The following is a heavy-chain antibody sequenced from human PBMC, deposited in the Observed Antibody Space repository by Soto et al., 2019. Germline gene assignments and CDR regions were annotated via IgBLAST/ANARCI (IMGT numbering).Heavy chain of an antibody. CDR3: AREDRGRVVVTATRLGNWFDP. Sequence: QVQLVQSGAEVKKPGSSVKVSCKASGGTFSSYTISWVRQAPGQGLEWMGRIIPILGIANYAQKFHGRVTITGDKTTSTAYMELSSLRSEDTAVYYCAREDRGRVVVTATRLGNWFDPWGQGSLVTVSS. D-gene: IGHD2-15*01. V-gene: IGHV1-69*08. CDR1: GGTFSSYT. J-gene: IGHJ5*02. CDR2: IIPILGIA.